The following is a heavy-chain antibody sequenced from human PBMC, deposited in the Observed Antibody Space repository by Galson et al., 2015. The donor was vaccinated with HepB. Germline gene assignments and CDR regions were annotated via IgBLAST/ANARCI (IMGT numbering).Heavy chain of an antibody. J-gene: IGHJ4*02. CDR1: GYTFTGYY. V-gene: IGHV1-2*02. CDR2: INPNSGGT. Sequence: SVKVSCKASGYTFTGYYMHWVRQAPGQGLEWMGWINPNSGGTNYAQKFQGRVTMTRDTSISTAYMELSRLRSDDTAVYYCARGLRFLEWLFTGLGYWGQGTLVTVSS. D-gene: IGHD3-3*01. CDR3: ARGLRFLEWLFTGLGY.